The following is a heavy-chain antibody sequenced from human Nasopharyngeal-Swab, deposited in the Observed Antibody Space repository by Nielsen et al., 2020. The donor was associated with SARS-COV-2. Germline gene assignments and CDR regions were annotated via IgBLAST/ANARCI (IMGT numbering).Heavy chain of an antibody. CDR3: ARVNGEWHYDS. V-gene: IGHV3-7*01. CDR2: VKQDGSEI. J-gene: IGHJ5*01. D-gene: IGHD7-27*01. Sequence: GESLKISCGASGFSFNSHWMSWVRQATGKGLEWVASVKQDGSEIYYADSVKGRFTISRDNIENSMSLQMKYLGVDGTAVYYCARVNGEWHYDSWGQGTLVTVSS. CDR1: GFSFNSHW.